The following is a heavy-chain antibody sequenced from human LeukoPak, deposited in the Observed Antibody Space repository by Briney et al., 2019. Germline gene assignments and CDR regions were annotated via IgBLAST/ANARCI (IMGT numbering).Heavy chain of an antibody. V-gene: IGHV1-18*01. D-gene: IGHD6-19*01. J-gene: IGHJ3*02. CDR1: GYNFASYG. CDR3: ARDPRYSGGWYGAFDI. Sequence: GESLKISCKGSGYNFASYGISWVRQAPGQGLEWMGWISAYNGNTNYAQKLQGRVTMTTDTSTSTAYMELRSLRSDDTAVYYCARDPRYSGGWYGAFDIWGQGTRSPSLQ. CDR2: ISAYNGNT.